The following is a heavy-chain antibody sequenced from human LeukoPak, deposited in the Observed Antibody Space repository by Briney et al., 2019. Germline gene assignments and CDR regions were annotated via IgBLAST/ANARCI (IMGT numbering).Heavy chain of an antibody. CDR2: ISGSGGST. CDR3: AKVPYSSGGGIFDY. CDR1: GFTFSSYA. Sequence: GGSLRLSCAASGFTFSSYAMSWVRQAPGKGLEWVSAISGSGGSTYYADSVKGRSTISRDNSKNTLYLQMNSPRAEDTAVYYCAKVPYSSGGGIFDYWGQGTLVTVSS. J-gene: IGHJ4*02. D-gene: IGHD6-19*01. V-gene: IGHV3-23*01.